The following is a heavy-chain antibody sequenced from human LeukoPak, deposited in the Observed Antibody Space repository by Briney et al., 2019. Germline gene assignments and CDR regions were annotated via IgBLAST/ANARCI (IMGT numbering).Heavy chain of an antibody. V-gene: IGHV1-8*01. D-gene: IGHD3-3*01. CDR2: MNPNSGNT. J-gene: IGHJ4*02. CDR1: GYTFTSYD. Sequence: ASVKVSCKASGYTFTSYDLNWVRQATGQGLEWIGWMNPNSGNTGYAQKFQGRVTMTRNTSISTAYMELSSLRSEDTAVYYCARVGILRFLEWTHGNTYYFDYWGQGTLVTVSS. CDR3: ARVGILRFLEWTHGNTYYFDY.